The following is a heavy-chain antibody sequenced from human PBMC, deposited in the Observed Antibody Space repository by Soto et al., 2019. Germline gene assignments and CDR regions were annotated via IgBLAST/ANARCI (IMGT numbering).Heavy chain of an antibody. D-gene: IGHD3-10*01. Sequence: PSETLSLTCTVSGGSISSSSYYWGWIRQPPGKGLEWIGSIYYSGSTYYNPSLKSRVTISVDTSKNQFSLKLSSVTAADTAVYYCARPFGEVDDWGQGTLVTVSS. CDR3: ARPFGEVDD. CDR1: GGSISSSSYY. J-gene: IGHJ4*02. V-gene: IGHV4-39*01. CDR2: IYYSGST.